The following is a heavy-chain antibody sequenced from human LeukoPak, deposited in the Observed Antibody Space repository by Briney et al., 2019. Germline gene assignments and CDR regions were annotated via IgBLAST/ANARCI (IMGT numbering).Heavy chain of an antibody. V-gene: IGHV4-4*02. J-gene: IGHJ6*02. CDR2: IYHSGST. D-gene: IGHD3-10*01. CDR1: GGSISSSNW. CDR3: ASLFLALGVPKPYGMDV. Sequence: PSETLSLTCAVSGGSISSSNWWSWVRQPPGKGLEWIGEIYHSGSTNYNPPLKSRVTISVDKSKNQFSLKLSSVTAADTAVYYCASLFLALGVPKPYGMDVWGQGTTVTVSS.